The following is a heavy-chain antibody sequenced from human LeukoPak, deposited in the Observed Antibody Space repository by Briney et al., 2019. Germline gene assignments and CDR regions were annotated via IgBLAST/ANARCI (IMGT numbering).Heavy chain of an antibody. J-gene: IGHJ4*02. V-gene: IGHV3-21*01. Sequence: GGSLRLSCAASGFTLSSYSMNWVRQAPGKGLEWVSSISSSSSYIYYADSVKGRFTISRDNAKNSLYLQMNSLRAEDTAVYYCARGDYYGSGSQGYWGQGTLVTVSS. CDR3: ARGDYYGSGSQGY. D-gene: IGHD3-10*01. CDR2: ISSSSSYI. CDR1: GFTLSSYS.